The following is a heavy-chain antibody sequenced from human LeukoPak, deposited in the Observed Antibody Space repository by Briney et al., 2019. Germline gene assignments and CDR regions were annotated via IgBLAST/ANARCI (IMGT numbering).Heavy chain of an antibody. CDR1: GFTFSSYW. V-gene: IGHV3-7*01. J-gene: IGHJ6*02. D-gene: IGHD1-7*01. CDR3: ARDSEKLARLYYYYYGMDV. Sequence: GGSLRLSCAASGFTFSSYWMSWIRQAPGKGLEWVANIKQDGSEKYYVDSVKGRFTIFRDNAKISLYLQMNSVRAEDTAVYYCARDSEKLARLYYYYYGMDVWGQGTTVTVSS. CDR2: IKQDGSEK.